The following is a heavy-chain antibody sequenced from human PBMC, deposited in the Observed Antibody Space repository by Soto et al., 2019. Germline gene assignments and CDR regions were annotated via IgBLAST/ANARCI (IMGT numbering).Heavy chain of an antibody. D-gene: IGHD3-22*01. Sequence: KPSETLSLTCTVSGGSISSGGYYCSWIRQHPGKGLEWIGHIYHSGTTYYNPSLKSRVTISVDTSKNQISLKLTSASAADTAVYYCATEYYDSRGYYYIDSWGQGTLVTVSS. CDR3: ATEYYDSRGYYYIDS. J-gene: IGHJ4*02. CDR1: GGSISSGGYY. CDR2: IYHSGTT. V-gene: IGHV4-31*03.